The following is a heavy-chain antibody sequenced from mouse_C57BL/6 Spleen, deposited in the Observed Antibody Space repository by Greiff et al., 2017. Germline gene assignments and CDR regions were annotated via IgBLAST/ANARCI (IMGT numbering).Heavy chain of an antibody. D-gene: IGHD1-1*01. CDR3: ARQCGGSSPYYAMDY. CDR1: GFTFSSYG. J-gene: IGHJ4*01. V-gene: IGHV5-6*01. CDR2: ISSGGSYT. Sequence: EVQLQQSGGDLVKPGGSLKLSCAASGFTFSSYGMSWVRQTPDKRLEWVATISSGGSYTYYPDSVKGRFTISRDNAKNTLYLQMSSLKSEDTAVYYCARQCGGSSPYYAMDYWGQGTSVTVSS.